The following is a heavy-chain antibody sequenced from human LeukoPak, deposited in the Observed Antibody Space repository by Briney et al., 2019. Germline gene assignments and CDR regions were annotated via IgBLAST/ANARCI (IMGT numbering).Heavy chain of an antibody. J-gene: IGHJ4*02. V-gene: IGHV4-38-2*01. CDR1: GYSISSGYY. CDR2: IYYSGST. CDR3: ARQRYYYGSGSAY. Sequence: SETLSLTCAVSGYSISSGYYWGWIRQPPGKGLEWIGSIYYSGSTYYNPSLKSRVTISVDTSKNQFSLKLSSVTAADTAVYYCARQRYYYGSGSAYWGQGTLVTVSS. D-gene: IGHD3-10*01.